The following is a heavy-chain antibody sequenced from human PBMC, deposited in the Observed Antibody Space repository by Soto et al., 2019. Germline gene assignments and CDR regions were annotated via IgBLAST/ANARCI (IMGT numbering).Heavy chain of an antibody. CDR2: IYYSGST. J-gene: IGHJ5*02. D-gene: IGHD3-22*01. CDR3: AREDYDSSSNWFDP. CDR1: GGSISSYY. Sequence: PSETLSLTCTVSGGSISSYYWSWIRQPPGKGLEWIGYIYYSGSTSYNPSLKSRVTISVDTSKNQFSLKLSSVTAADTAVYYCAREDYDSSSNWFDPWCQGTLVTVSS. V-gene: IGHV4-59*01.